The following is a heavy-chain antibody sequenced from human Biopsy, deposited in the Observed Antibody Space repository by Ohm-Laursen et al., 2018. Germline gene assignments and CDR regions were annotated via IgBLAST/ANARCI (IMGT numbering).Heavy chain of an antibody. V-gene: IGHV1-18*01. Sequence: ASVKVSCKTSGYMFYSYGVSWVRLAPGQGPEWMGWISGYNGNTNYPQSLQGRVTLTTDASSSTAYMELRGLRSDDTAVYYCARDRHHAAGSYAGMDVWGQGTTVTVSS. CDR3: ARDRHHAAGSYAGMDV. CDR1: GYMFYSYG. D-gene: IGHD3-10*01. J-gene: IGHJ6*02. CDR2: ISGYNGNT.